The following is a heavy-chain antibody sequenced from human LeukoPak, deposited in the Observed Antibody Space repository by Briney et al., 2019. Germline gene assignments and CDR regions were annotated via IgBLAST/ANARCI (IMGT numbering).Heavy chain of an antibody. CDR2: INPNSGGT. CDR1: GYTFTSYA. D-gene: IGHD4-17*01. Sequence: ASVKVSCKASGYTFTSYAMNWVRQAPGQGLEWMGWINPNSGGTNYAQKFQGRVTMTRDTSISTAYMELSRLRSDDTAVYYCARVGSCGDFRGWFDPWGQGTLVTVSS. J-gene: IGHJ5*02. CDR3: ARVGSCGDFRGWFDP. V-gene: IGHV1-2*02.